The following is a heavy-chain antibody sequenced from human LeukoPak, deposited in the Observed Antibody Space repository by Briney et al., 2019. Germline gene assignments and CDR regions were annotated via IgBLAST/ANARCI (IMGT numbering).Heavy chain of an antibody. D-gene: IGHD2-15*01. CDR1: GFTFSSYW. CDR3: ARGRQVVVVAAHNWFDP. V-gene: IGHV3-74*01. J-gene: IGHJ5*02. CDR2: INSDGSST. Sequence: GGSLRLSCAASGFTFSSYWMHWVRQAPGKGLVRVSRINSDGSSTSYADSVKGRFTISRGNAKNTLYLQMNSLRAEDTAVYYCARGRQVVVVAAHNWFDPWGQGTLVTVSS.